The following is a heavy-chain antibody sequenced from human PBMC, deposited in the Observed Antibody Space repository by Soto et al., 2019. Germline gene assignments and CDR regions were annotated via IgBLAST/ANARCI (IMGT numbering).Heavy chain of an antibody. Sequence: SETLSLTCTVSGGSISSSSYYWGWVRQPPGKGLEWIGSIYYSGSTNYNPSLKSRVTISVDTSKNQFSLKLSSVTAADTAVYYCARGLISGYYLYDAFDIWGQGTMVTVS. D-gene: IGHD3-22*01. CDR1: GGSISSSSYY. J-gene: IGHJ3*02. CDR2: IYYSGST. V-gene: IGHV4-39*07. CDR3: ARGLISGYYLYDAFDI.